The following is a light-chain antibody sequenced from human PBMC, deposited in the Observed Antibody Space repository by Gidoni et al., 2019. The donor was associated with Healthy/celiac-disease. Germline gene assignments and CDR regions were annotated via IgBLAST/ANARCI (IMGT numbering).Light chain of an antibody. CDR1: QSISSY. CDR3: QQSYSTPPT. J-gene: IGKJ1*01. V-gene: IGKV1-39*01. CDR2: AAS. Sequence: DIQMTQSPSSLSASVGDRVTITCRASQSISSYVNWYQQKPGKAPKLLIYAASSLQSGVPSRFSGSGSGTDFTLTSSSLQPEDFATYYCQQSYSTPPTFXXXTKVEIK.